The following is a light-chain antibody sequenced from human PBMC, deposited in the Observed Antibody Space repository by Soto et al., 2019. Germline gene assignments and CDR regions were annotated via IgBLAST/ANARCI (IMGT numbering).Light chain of an antibody. Sequence: DIQMTQSPSTLSASVGDRVTITCRASESISSWLAWYQQKPGKAPKLLIYKASSLESGVPSRFSGSGSETEFTLIISSLLPDDFATYYCQQYQSYSTFGQGTKVEIK. CDR1: ESISSW. V-gene: IGKV1-5*03. CDR3: QQYQSYST. J-gene: IGKJ1*01. CDR2: KAS.